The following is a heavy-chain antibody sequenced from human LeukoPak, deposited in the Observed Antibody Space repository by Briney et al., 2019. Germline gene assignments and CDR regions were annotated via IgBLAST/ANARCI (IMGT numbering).Heavy chain of an antibody. Sequence: GGSLRLSCVASEFTFGRYWMTWVRQAPGKGLEWVANINQDGRKEHYVDSVKGRFTISRGNAKNFLYLQINSLRAEDTAVYFCARDTSPYCGDDCYFDAFDLWGQGTMVTVSS. D-gene: IGHD2-21*02. CDR2: INQDGRKE. V-gene: IGHV3-7*03. J-gene: IGHJ3*01. CDR3: ARDTSPYCGDDCYFDAFDL. CDR1: EFTFGRYW.